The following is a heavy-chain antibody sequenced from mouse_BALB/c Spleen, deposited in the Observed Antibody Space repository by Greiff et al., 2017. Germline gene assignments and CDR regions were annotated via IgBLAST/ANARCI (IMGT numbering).Heavy chain of an antibody. Sequence: DVMLVESGGGLVQPGGSRKLSCAASGFTFSSFGMHWVRQAPEKGLEWVAYISSGSSTIYYADTVKGRFTISRDNPKNTLFLQMTSLRSEDTAMYYCAREFITTATFAYWGQGTLVTVSA. CDR3: AREFITTATFAY. CDR2: ISSGSSTI. V-gene: IGHV5-17*02. D-gene: IGHD1-2*01. J-gene: IGHJ3*01. CDR1: GFTFSSFG.